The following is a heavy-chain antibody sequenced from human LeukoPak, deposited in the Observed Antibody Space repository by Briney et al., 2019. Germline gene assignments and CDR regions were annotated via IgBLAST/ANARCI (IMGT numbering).Heavy chain of an antibody. CDR1: GGSTSRFY. D-gene: IGHD3/OR15-3a*01. CDR2: IYSSGTT. Sequence: SETLSLTCTVSGGSTSRFYWSWIRQPPGKGLEWIGRIYSSGTTDYSPSLKSRLTISIDTSKNQFSLRLASMTAADTAVYFCGRRPAVDGPIDNWGQGILVAVSS. CDR3: GRRPAVDGPIDN. J-gene: IGHJ4*02. V-gene: IGHV4-59*01.